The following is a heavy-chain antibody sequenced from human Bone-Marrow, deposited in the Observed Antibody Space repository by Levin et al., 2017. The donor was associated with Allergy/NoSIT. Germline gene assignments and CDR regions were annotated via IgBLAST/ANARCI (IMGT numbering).Heavy chain of an antibody. CDR3: ASGPGIAATGSDY. V-gene: IGHV3-53*01. CDR1: GFPIFSNY. J-gene: IGHJ4*02. CDR2: IYSGVNT. Sequence: GGSLRLSCAASGFPIFSNYLTWVRQAPGKGLEWVSVIYSGVNTYYADSVEGRFTISTDPSKNTVYLHMRSLRVEDTAVYYCASGPGIAATGSDYWGQGTLVTVSS. D-gene: IGHD6-13*01.